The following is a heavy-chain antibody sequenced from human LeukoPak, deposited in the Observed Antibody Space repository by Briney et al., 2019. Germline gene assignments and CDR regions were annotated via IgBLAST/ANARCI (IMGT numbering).Heavy chain of an antibody. J-gene: IGHJ6*02. CDR3: ARAQTDFWSGYFLSPVKYGMDV. Sequence: SVKVSCKASGGTFSSYAISWVRQAPGQGLERMGGIIPIFGTANYAQKFQGRVTITADESTSTAYMELSSLRSEDTAVYYCARAQTDFWSGYFLSPVKYGMDVWGQGTTVTVSS. CDR2: IIPIFGTA. V-gene: IGHV1-69*13. CDR1: GGTFSSYA. D-gene: IGHD3-3*01.